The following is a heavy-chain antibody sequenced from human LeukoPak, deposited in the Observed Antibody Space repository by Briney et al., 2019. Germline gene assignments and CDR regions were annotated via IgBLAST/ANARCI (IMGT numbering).Heavy chain of an antibody. Sequence: GGSLRLSCAASGFTFSSYWMHWVRQAPGKGLVWVSRINSDGSSTNYADSVKGRFTISRDNARNTLYLQMNSLRAEDTAVYYCASDLDPSPFDCWGQGTLVTVSS. CDR3: ASDLDPSPFDC. CDR2: INSDGSST. J-gene: IGHJ4*02. CDR1: GFTFSSYW. V-gene: IGHV3-74*01.